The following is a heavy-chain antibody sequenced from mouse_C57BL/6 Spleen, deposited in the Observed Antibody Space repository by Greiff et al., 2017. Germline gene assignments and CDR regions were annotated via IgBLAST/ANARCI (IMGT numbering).Heavy chain of an antibody. CDR3: ARRYDYGEYAIAY. J-gene: IGHJ4*01. D-gene: IGHD2-4*01. Sequence: EVKLMESGPELAKPGASVKISCKASGYSFTGYYMNWVQQRPEKSLEWIGEINPSTGGTTYNQKFKAKATLTVDKSSSTAYMLHKSLTSEDSAVYYCARRYDYGEYAIAYWGQGTSVTVSS. V-gene: IGHV1-42*01. CDR2: INPSTGGT. CDR1: GYSFTGYY.